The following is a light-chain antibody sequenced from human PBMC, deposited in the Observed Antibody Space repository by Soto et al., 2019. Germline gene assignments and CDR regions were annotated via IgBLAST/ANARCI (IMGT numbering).Light chain of an antibody. V-gene: IGKV3-20*01. CDR1: QSVSSSY. Sequence: EIVLTQSPGTLSLSPGERATLSCRASQSVSSSYLAWYQQKPGQSPRLLIYGASRRATGIPDRFSGSGSGRYFTLTISRLEPEDFAVFYCQQYGSSPYTFGQGTKLEIK. CDR3: QQYGSSPYT. CDR2: GAS. J-gene: IGKJ2*01.